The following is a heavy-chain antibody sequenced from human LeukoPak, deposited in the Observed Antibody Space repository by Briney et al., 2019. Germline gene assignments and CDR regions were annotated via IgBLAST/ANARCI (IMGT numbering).Heavy chain of an antibody. J-gene: IGHJ4*02. CDR3: AKDWGWLRSLYHFDY. CDR2: MWYDGSNK. D-gene: IGHD5-12*01. Sequence: PGGSLRLSCAASGFTFSSYGMHWVRQAPGKGLEWVAVMWYDGSNKYYADSVKGRFTISRDNSKNTLYLQMNSLRAEDTAVYYCAKDWGWLRSLYHFDYWGQGTLVTVSS. V-gene: IGHV3-33*06. CDR1: GFTFSSYG.